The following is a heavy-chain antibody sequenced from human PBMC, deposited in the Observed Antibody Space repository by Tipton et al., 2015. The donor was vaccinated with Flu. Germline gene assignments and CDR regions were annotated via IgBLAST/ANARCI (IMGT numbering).Heavy chain of an antibody. Sequence: TLSLTCTVSGGSISSYYWSWIRQPAGKGLEWIGRIYTSGSTNYNPSLKSRVTMSVDTSKNQFSLKLSSVTAADTAVYYCAREGGGGWSPAPNNWFDPWGQGTLVTVSS. CDR3: AREGGGGWSPAPNNWFDP. CDR2: IYTSGST. J-gene: IGHJ5*02. D-gene: IGHD6-19*01. CDR1: GGSISSYY. V-gene: IGHV4-4*07.